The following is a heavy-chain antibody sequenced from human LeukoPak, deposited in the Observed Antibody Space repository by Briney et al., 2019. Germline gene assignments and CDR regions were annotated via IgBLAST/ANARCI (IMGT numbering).Heavy chain of an antibody. Sequence: GGSLRLSCAASGFTFSNAWMSWVRQAPGKGLEWVGRIKTKTEGGTTDYAAPVKGRFIISRDDSKNTLYLQMNSLKPEDTAVYYCTTGGLRWGQGTLVTVSS. V-gene: IGHV3-15*01. J-gene: IGHJ4*02. CDR2: IKTKTEGGTT. CDR1: GFTFSNAW. CDR3: TTGGLR. D-gene: IGHD3-16*01.